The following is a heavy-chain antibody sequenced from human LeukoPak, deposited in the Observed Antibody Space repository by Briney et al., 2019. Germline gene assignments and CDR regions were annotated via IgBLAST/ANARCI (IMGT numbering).Heavy chain of an antibody. D-gene: IGHD3-22*01. CDR1: GFTFSSYS. V-gene: IGHV3-53*01. CDR3: AKEGVYDNSGYNDALDI. CDR2: IRSGGDT. Sequence: GGSLRLSCAASGFTFSSYSMNWVRQAPGKGLEWVSVIRSGGDTQYADSVKGRFTVSRDDFKNTLYLQMNSLRAEDTAVYYCAKEGVYDNSGYNDALDIWGQGTQVTVSS. J-gene: IGHJ3*02.